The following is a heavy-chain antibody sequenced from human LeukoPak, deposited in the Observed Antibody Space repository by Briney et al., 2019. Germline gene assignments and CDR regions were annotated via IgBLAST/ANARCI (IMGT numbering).Heavy chain of an antibody. CDR3: ARDLGGSYSFDY. Sequence: SETLSLTCTVSGGSISSYYWSWIRQPPGRGLEWIGYIYHSGSTNYNPSLKSRVTISVDTSKNQFSLKLSSVTAADTAVYYCARDLGGSYSFDYWGQGTLVTVSS. J-gene: IGHJ4*02. CDR1: GGSISSYY. CDR2: IYHSGST. V-gene: IGHV4-59*01. D-gene: IGHD1-26*01.